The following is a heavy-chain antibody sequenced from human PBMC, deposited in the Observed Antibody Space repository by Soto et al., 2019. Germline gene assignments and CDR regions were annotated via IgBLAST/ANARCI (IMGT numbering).Heavy chain of an antibody. CDR3: ARDRGNGDDY. J-gene: IGHJ4*02. CDR1: GYTFTNYP. V-gene: IGHV1-3*01. CDR2: INAGDGNT. Sequence: ASVKVSCKASGYTFTNYPMHWVRQAPGQRLEWMGWINAGDGNTKYSQKFQGRVTITRDTSASTAYMELSSLTSEDTAVYYCARDRGNGDDYWGQGTLVTVSS. D-gene: IGHD2-8*01.